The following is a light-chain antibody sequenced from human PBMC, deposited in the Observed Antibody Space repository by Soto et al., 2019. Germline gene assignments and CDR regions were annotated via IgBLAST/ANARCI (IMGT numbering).Light chain of an antibody. CDR2: AAS. V-gene: IGKV1D-12*01. Sequence: DIKMTQSPSSVSASVGDRVTITCRASQGISTWLAWHQQKPGKAPKLLIYAASSLQSGVPSRFSGSGYGTDFTLTISSLQPEDFATYYCQHYNVYPWTFGQGTKVDIK. J-gene: IGKJ1*01. CDR1: QGISTW. CDR3: QHYNVYPWT.